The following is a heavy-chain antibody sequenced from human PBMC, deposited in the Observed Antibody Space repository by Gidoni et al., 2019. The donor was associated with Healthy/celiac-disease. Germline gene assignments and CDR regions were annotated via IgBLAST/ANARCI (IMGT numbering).Heavy chain of an antibody. V-gene: IGHV4-34*01. CDR1: GGSFSGYY. CDR3: ASRSSYDFGGWFDP. J-gene: IGHJ5*02. CDR2: VNHSGSP. Sequence: QVQLQQWGAGLLKPSETLSLTCAVYGGSFSGYYWSWFRQPPGKGLEWIGEVNHSGSPNYIPSLKSRVTISVDTSKIQFSLKLSSVTAADTAVYYCASRSSYDFGGWFDPWGQGTLVTVSS. D-gene: IGHD3-3*01.